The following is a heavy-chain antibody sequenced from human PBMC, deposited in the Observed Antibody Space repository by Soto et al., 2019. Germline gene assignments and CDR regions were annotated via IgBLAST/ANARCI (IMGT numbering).Heavy chain of an antibody. CDR3: ASRGGHDSSGYSDFDY. Sequence: GASVKVSCKASGYTFTSYGISWVRQAPGQGLEWMGWISAYNGNTNYAQKLQGRVTMTTDTSTSTAYMELRSLRSDDTAVYYCASRGGHDSSGYSDFDYWGQGTLVTVSS. CDR2: ISAYNGNT. D-gene: IGHD3-22*01. J-gene: IGHJ4*02. CDR1: GYTFTSYG. V-gene: IGHV1-18*01.